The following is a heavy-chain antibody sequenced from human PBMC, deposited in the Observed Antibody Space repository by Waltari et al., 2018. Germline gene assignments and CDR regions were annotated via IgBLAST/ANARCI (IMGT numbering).Heavy chain of an antibody. CDR3: ARDRGRGLYLDS. CDR1: GDSMISTAW. Sequence: QLQLQESGPGLVKPSGTLSLTCAVSGDSMISTAWWSWVRQPPGKGLEWLGQVHGSGKTNYSPSFATRVTISLDTYSKQFSLTMTYATAADTAVYYCARDRGRGLYLDSWGPGTLVTVSP. V-gene: IGHV4-4*02. J-gene: IGHJ4*02. CDR2: VHGSGKT. D-gene: IGHD2-15*01.